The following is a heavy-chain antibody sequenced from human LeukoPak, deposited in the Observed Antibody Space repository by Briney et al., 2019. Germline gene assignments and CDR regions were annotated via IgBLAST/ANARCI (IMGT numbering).Heavy chain of an antibody. D-gene: IGHD6-13*01. CDR3: ARVGTAGGTLEDY. V-gene: IGHV3-7*01. J-gene: IGHJ4*02. CDR2: IKHDGSEK. Sequence: GGSLRLSCAASGFTFRSYWMSWVRQPPGKGLEWVANIKHDGSEKYYVDSVKGRFTISRDNAMNSLYLQMNSLRAEDTAVYYCARVGTAGGTLEDYWGQGTLVTVSS. CDR1: GFTFRSYW.